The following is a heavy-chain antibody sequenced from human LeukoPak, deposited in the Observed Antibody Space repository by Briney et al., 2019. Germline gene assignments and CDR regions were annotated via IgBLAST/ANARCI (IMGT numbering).Heavy chain of an antibody. D-gene: IGHD6-13*01. J-gene: IGHJ5*02. Sequence: SETLSLTCTVSGGSISSGSYYWSWIRQPPGKGLEWIGSIYYSGSTYYNPSLKSRVTISVDTSKNQFSLKLSSVTAADTAVYYCARAPAVTNWFDPWGQGTLVTVSS. CDR3: ARAPAVTNWFDP. CDR1: GGSISSGSYY. V-gene: IGHV4-39*01. CDR2: IYYSGST.